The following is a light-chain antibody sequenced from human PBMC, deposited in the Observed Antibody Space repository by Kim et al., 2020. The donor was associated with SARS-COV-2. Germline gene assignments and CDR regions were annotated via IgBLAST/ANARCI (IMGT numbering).Light chain of an antibody. CDR1: QDISRY. J-gene: IGKJ4*01. CDR2: DAS. CDR3: QPYDYLPLT. V-gene: IGKV1-33*01. Sequence: DIQMTQSPSSLSASIGDRVTITCQASQDISRYLNWYQHKPGKTPRLLIYDASNLETGVPSRFSGSGSGREFIFTITSLQPEDVGTYYCQPYDYLPLTFGGGTKVDIK.